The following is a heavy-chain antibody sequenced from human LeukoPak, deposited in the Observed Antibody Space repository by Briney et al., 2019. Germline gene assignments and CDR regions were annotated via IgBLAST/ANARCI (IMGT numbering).Heavy chain of an antibody. CDR3: ARYMASSSSWPENFDY. CDR2: INPSGGST. CDR1: GYTFTSYY. J-gene: IGHJ4*02. D-gene: IGHD6-13*01. V-gene: IGHV1-46*01. Sequence: ASVKVSCKASGYTFTSYYMHWVRQAPGQGLEWMGIINPSGGSTSYAQKFQGRVTMTRDTSTSTVYMELSSLRSEDTAVYYCARYMASSSSWPENFDYWGQGTLVTVSS.